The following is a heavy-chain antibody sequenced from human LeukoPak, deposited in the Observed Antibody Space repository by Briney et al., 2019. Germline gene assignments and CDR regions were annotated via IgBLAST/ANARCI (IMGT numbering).Heavy chain of an antibody. CDR2: IYYSGST. CDR1: GGSISSHY. CDR3: ARSSELDRYYFDY. D-gene: IGHD1-1*01. J-gene: IGHJ4*02. V-gene: IGHV4-59*11. Sequence: SETLSLTCTVSGGSISSHYWSWIRQPPGKGLEWIGYIYYSGSTNYNPSLKSRVTISVDTSKNQFSLKLSSVTAADTAVYYCARSSELDRYYFDYWGQGTLVTVSS.